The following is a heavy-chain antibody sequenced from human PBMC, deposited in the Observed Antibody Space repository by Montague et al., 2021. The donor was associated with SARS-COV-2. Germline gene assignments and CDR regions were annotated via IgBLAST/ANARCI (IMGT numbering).Heavy chain of an antibody. J-gene: IGHJ3*02. D-gene: IGHD6-19*01. CDR2: IYYSGST. V-gene: IGHV4-59*01. Sequence: SETLSLTCTVSGGSISSYYWSWIRQPPGKGLERIGYIYYSGSTNXNPSLKSRVTISVDTSKNQFSLKLSSVTAADTAVYYCARGSGWMGNAFDIWGQGTMVTVSS. CDR3: ARGSGWMGNAFDI. CDR1: GGSISSYY.